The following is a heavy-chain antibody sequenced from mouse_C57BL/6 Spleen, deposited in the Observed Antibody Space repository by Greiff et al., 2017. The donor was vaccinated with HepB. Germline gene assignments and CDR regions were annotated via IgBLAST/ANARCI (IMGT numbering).Heavy chain of an antibody. CDR3: AREVYPRGFGFAY. J-gene: IGHJ3*01. Sequence: EVQWVESGGGLVKPGGSLKLSCAASGFTFSSYAMSWVRQTPEKRLEWVATISDGGSYTYYPDNVKGRFTISRDNAKNNLYLQMSHLKSEDTAMYYCAREVYPRGFGFAYWGQGTLVTVSA. D-gene: IGHD2-1*01. CDR2: ISDGGSYT. CDR1: GFTFSSYA. V-gene: IGHV5-4*01.